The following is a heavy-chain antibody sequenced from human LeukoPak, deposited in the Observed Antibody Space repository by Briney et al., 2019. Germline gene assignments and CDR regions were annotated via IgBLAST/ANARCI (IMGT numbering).Heavy chain of an antibody. V-gene: IGHV3-23*01. CDR1: GFTFSSYA. D-gene: IGHD3-9*01. CDR2: ISGSGGST. CDR3: ARDIRYFDWLLPDDY. Sequence: GGSLRLSCAASGFTFSSYALSWVRQAPGKGLEWVSAISGSGGSTYYADSVKGRFTISRDNSKNTLYLQMNSLRAEDTAVYYCARDIRYFDWLLPDDYWGQGILVTVSS. J-gene: IGHJ4*02.